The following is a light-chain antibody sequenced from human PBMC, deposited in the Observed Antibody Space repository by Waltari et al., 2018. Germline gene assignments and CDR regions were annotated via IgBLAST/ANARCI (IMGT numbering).Light chain of an antibody. CDR2: EAT. CDR3: SSYSSSTTLGNV. Sequence: QSALTQAASVSGSPGQSITISCSGTGSGVGSYDLVAWYQQHPGKAPKLILYEATKRPSGVSSRFSGYKSGNTASLTISGLQAEDEAEYCCSSYSSSTTLGNVFGTGTKVTVL. CDR1: GSGVGSYDL. J-gene: IGLJ1*01. V-gene: IGLV2-23*01.